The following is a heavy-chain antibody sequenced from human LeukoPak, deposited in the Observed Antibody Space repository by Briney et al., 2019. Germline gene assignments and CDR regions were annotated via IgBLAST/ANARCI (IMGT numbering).Heavy chain of an antibody. D-gene: IGHD3-9*01. CDR1: GFTVSTNS. Sequence: GGSLRLSCTVSGFTVSTNSMSWVRQAPGKGLEWVSAVSGSGGSTYYADSVKGRFTISRDNSKNTLYLQMNSLRAEDTAVYYCAKGGVDYDILTGYYYDAFDIWGQGTMVTVSS. V-gene: IGHV3-23*01. J-gene: IGHJ3*02. CDR2: VSGSGGST. CDR3: AKGGVDYDILTGYYYDAFDI.